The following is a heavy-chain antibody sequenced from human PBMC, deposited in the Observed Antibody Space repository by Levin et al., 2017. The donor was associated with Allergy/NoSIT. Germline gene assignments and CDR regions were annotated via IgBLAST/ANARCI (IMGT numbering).Heavy chain of an antibody. D-gene: IGHD6-19*01. V-gene: IGHV2-70*04. CDR2: IDWDDDK. CDR3: ARQTQVGSGLDY. Sequence: SGPTLVKPTQTLTLTCTFSGFSLSPTGMRVSWIRQPPGKALEWLARIDWDDDKFYSTSLKTRLTISRDTSKKQVVLTMTNMDPVDTATYYCARQTQVGSGLDYWGQGTLVTVSS. CDR1: GFSLSPTGMR. J-gene: IGHJ4*02.